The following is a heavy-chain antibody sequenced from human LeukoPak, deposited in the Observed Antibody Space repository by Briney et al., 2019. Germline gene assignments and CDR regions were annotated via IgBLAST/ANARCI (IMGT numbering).Heavy chain of an antibody. V-gene: IGHV1-8*03. CDR3: ASGSNYEGWFDL. J-gene: IGHJ5*02. CDR1: GYTFTSYD. CDR2: MNPNSGNT. Sequence: GASVKVSCKASGYTFTSYDINWVRQATGQGLEWMGWMNPNSGNTGYAQKFQGRVTITRNTSISTAYMELSSLRSEDTAVYYCASGSNYEGWFDLWGQGTLVTVSS. D-gene: IGHD4-11*01.